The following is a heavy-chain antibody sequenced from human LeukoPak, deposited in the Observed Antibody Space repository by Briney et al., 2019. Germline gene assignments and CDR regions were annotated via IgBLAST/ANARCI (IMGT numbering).Heavy chain of an antibody. V-gene: IGHV3-30*04. D-gene: IGHD1-1*01. CDR1: GFTFSSYA. J-gene: IGHJ5*02. CDR2: ISYDGSNK. CDR3: AREGLWRNWFDP. Sequence: GRSLRLSCAASGFTFSSYAMHWVRQAPGKGLEWVAVISYDGSNKYYADSVKGRFTISRDNSKNTLYLQMNSLRAEDTAVYYCAREGLWRNWFDPWGQGTLVTVSS.